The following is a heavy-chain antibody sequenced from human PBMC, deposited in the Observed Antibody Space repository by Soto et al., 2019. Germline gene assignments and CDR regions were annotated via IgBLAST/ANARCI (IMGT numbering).Heavy chain of an antibody. J-gene: IGHJ5*02. V-gene: IGHV1-8*01. D-gene: IGHD3-3*01. CDR2: MNPNSGNT. Sequence: QVQLVQSGAEVKKPGASVKVSCKASGYTFTSYDINWVRQATGQGLEWMGWMNPNSGNTGYAQKFQGGVTMTRNTSISTAYMELSSLRSEDTAVYYCARGYYDFWSGYFRNWFDPWGQGTLVTVSS. CDR1: GYTFTSYD. CDR3: ARGYYDFWSGYFRNWFDP.